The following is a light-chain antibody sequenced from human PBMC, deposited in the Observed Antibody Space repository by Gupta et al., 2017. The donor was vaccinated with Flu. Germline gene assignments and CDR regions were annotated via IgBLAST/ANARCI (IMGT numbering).Light chain of an antibody. CDR2: EGK. J-gene: IGLJ2*01. V-gene: IGLV3-1*01. CDR3: QAWDSITEEVV. CDR1: KLGEKY. Sequence: GQTASITCSGDKLGEKYPCWYQQKPGQSPVLVIFEGKRRPSGIPERFSGSTSGNTATLTISGTPAMDEADYYCQAWDSITEEVVFGGGTKLTVL.